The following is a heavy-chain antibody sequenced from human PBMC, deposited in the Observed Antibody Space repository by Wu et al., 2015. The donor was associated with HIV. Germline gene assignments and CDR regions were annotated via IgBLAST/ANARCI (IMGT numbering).Heavy chain of an antibody. CDR2: INPTGDST. CDR1: QYFFTTYQ. CDR3: ARDLAVAGRGDY. Sequence: QVQLVQSGAEVKKPGASVKVSCKSSQYFFTTYQVHWVRQAPGQGLEWMGVINPTGDSTDYAQKFQGRVTMTRDTSISTAYMELSRLRSDDTAVYYCARDLAVAGRGDYWGQGTLVTVSS. V-gene: IGHV1-46*01. J-gene: IGHJ4*02. D-gene: IGHD6-19*01.